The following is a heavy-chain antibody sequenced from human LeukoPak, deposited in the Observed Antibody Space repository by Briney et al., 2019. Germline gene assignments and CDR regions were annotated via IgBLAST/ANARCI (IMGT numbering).Heavy chain of an antibody. CDR2: IRYDGSNK. CDR3: AREYSSSWYERILDY. CDR1: GFTFSSYG. V-gene: IGHV3-30*02. D-gene: IGHD6-13*01. J-gene: IGHJ4*02. Sequence: PGGSLRLSCAASGFTFSSYGMHWVRQAPGKGLEWVAFIRYDGSNKYYADSVKGRFTISRDNSKNTLYLQMNSLRAEDTAVYYCAREYSSSWYERILDYWGQGTLVTVSS.